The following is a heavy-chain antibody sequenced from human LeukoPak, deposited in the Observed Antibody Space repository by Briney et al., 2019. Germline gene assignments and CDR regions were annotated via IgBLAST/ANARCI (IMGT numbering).Heavy chain of an antibody. CDR3: AKLFYSSGMYHFDY. CDR1: GFTFSGYE. V-gene: IGHV3-48*03. D-gene: IGHD3-10*01. J-gene: IGHJ4*02. CDR2: ISSASSTI. Sequence: GGSLRLSCVVYGFTFSGYEMHWVRQAPGKGLEWVSFISSASSTIYYADSVKGRFTISRDNSNNTLYLQMNSLRAEDTAVFYCAKLFYSSGMYHFDYWGQGTLVTVSS.